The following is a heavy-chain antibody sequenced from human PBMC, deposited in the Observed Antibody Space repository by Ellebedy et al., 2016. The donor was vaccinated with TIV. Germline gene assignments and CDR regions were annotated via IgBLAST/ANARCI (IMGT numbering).Heavy chain of an antibody. CDR3: ARAVSSAAAGTVGDY. V-gene: IGHV1-2*02. D-gene: IGHD6-13*01. CDR2: INPNSGGT. Sequence: ASVKVSXKASGYTFTGYYMHWVRQAPGQGLEWMGWINPNSGGTNYAQKFQGRVTMTRDTSISTAYMELSRLRSDDTAVYYCARAVSSAAAGTVGDYWGQGTLVTVSS. CDR1: GYTFTGYY. J-gene: IGHJ4*02.